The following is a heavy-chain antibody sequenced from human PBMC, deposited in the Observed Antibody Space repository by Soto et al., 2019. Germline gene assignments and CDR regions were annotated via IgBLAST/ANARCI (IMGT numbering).Heavy chain of an antibody. Sequence: PSETLSLTCAVYGGSFSGYYWSWIRQPPGKGLEFIGTVYYSGGAHYNSSLKSRVTISVDTANNQVSLRMRSLTAADTAVYYCGRVVEGATRHTDLDFWGQGTLVTVSS. J-gene: IGHJ4*02. CDR3: GRVVEGATRHTDLDF. CDR1: GGSFSGYY. D-gene: IGHD2-21*01. CDR2: VYYSGGA. V-gene: IGHV4-34*01.